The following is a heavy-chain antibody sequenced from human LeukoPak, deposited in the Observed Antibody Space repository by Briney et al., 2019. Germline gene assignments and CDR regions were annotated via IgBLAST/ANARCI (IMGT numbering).Heavy chain of an antibody. CDR2: INHSGST. Sequence: SETLSLTCAAYGGSFSGYYWSWIRQPPGKGLEWIGEINHSGSTNYNPSLKSRVTISVDTSKNQFSLKLSSVTAADTAVYYCARGRVAYCSSTSCYRTYYYGMDVWGQGTTVTVSS. V-gene: IGHV4-34*01. CDR3: ARGRVAYCSSTSCYRTYYYGMDV. D-gene: IGHD2-2*02. J-gene: IGHJ6*02. CDR1: GGSFSGYY.